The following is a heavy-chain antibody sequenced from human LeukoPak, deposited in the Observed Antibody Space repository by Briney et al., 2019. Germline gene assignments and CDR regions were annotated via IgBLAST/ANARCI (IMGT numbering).Heavy chain of an antibody. V-gene: IGHV3-23*01. D-gene: IGHD5-24*01. Sequence: GGSLRLSCAASGFTFSSYAMSWVRQAPGKGLEWVSAISGSGGSTYYADSVKGRFTISRDNSKNTPYLQMNSLRAEDTAVYYCARGGAPVSFNFFDYWGQGTLVTVSS. J-gene: IGHJ4*02. CDR3: ARGGAPVSFNFFDY. CDR2: ISGSGGST. CDR1: GFTFSSYA.